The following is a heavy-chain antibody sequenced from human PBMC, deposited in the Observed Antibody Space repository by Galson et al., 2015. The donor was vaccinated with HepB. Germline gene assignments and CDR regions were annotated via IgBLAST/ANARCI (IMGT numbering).Heavy chain of an antibody. CDR1: GYTLTELS. CDR2: IIPIFGTA. V-gene: IGHV1-69*13. D-gene: IGHD6-19*01. CDR3: ARDPSSSGWDGGAFDI. J-gene: IGHJ3*02. Sequence: SVKVSCKVSGYTLTELSMHWVRQAPGQGLEWMGGIIPIFGTANYAQKFQGRVTITADESTSTAYMELSSLRSEDTAVYYCARDPSSSGWDGGAFDIWGQGTMVTVSS.